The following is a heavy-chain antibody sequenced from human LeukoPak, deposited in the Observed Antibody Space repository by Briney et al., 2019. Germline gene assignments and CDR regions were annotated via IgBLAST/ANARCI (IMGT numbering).Heavy chain of an antibody. CDR1: GFTFSSYW. Sequence: GGSLRLSCAASGFTFSSYWMHWVRQAPGKGLVWVSRINSDGSSTSYADSVKGRFTISRDNAKNTLYLQMNSLRAEDTAVYYCVGFIVATINFDYWGQGTLVTVSS. J-gene: IGHJ4*02. CDR2: INSDGSST. V-gene: IGHV3-74*01. D-gene: IGHD5-12*01. CDR3: VGFIVATINFDY.